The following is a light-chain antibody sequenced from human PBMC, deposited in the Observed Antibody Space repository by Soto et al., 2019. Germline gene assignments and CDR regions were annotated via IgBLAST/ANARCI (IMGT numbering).Light chain of an antibody. CDR2: EVS. CDR3: SSYARSSSLVV. J-gene: IGLJ3*02. V-gene: IGLV2-14*01. Sequence: QSALTQPASVSGSPGQWITISCTGTSSDIGYYNYVSWYRQDPGKAPKLILYEVSNRPSGVSNRFSGSKSGNTASLTISGLQDEDEADYYCSSYARSSSLVVFGGGTKLTVL. CDR1: SSDIGYYNY.